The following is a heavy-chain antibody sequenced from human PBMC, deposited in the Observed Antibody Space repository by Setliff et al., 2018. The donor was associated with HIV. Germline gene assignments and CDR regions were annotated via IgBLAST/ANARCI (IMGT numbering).Heavy chain of an antibody. Sequence: ASVKVSCKASGDTNPSDAISWVRQAPGQGLEWMGWISGYNGNTKYAQNMQGRVTMTTDTSTTTAYMELRSLRSDDTAVYYCATITVAGTGAFDIWGQGTRVTV. CDR2: ISGYNGNT. CDR3: ATITVAGTGAFDI. D-gene: IGHD6-19*01. J-gene: IGHJ3*02. V-gene: IGHV1-18*01. CDR1: GDTNPSDA.